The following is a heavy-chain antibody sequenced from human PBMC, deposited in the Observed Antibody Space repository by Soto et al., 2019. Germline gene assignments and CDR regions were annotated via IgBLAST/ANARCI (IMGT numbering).Heavy chain of an antibody. CDR3: ARDNGYGHFDS. CDR1: GASISGGRSY. J-gene: IGHJ4*02. V-gene: IGHV4-31*03. D-gene: IGHD5-12*01. Sequence: LSLTCTVSGASISGGRSYWSWIRQHPGKGLEWIGYMFYSGSTYYHPSLKSRVNISADTSKNQFSLRLTSVTPADTAVYYCARDNGYGHFDSWGQGTLVTVSS. CDR2: MFYSGST.